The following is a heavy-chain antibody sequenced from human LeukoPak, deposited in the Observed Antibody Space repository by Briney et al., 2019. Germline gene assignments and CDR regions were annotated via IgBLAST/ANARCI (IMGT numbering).Heavy chain of an antibody. CDR3: AKDSGYDLYYFDY. CDR1: GFTFTSYS. D-gene: IGHD5-12*01. J-gene: IGHJ4*02. V-gene: IGHV3-48*01. CDR2: INSRSSSI. Sequence: GGSLRLSCAASGFTFTSYSMNWVRQAPGKGLEWVSYINSRSSSIYYADSVKGRFTISRDNAKNSLYLQMNSLRAEDTAVYYCAKDSGYDLYYFDYWGQGTPVTVSS.